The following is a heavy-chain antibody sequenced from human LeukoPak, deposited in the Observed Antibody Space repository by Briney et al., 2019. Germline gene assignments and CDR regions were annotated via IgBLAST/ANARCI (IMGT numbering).Heavy chain of an antibody. CDR3: ARGRWLQLRAFDI. V-gene: IGHV4-34*01. J-gene: IGHJ3*02. D-gene: IGHD5-24*01. Sequence: SETLSLTCAVYGGSFSGYYWSWIRQPPGKGLEWIGEINHSGSTNYNPSLKSRVTISVDTSKNQFSLKLSSVTAAGTAVYYCARGRWLQLRAFDIWGQGTMVTVSS. CDR1: GGSFSGYY. CDR2: INHSGST.